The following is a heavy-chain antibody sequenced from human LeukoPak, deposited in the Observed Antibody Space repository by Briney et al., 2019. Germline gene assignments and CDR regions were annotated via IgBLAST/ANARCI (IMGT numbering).Heavy chain of an antibody. V-gene: IGHV3-66*01. CDR3: ARAKPPNDYGDWGYFDY. CDR1: GFTVSSNY. J-gene: IGHJ4*02. D-gene: IGHD4-17*01. CDR2: IYSGGST. Sequence: GGSPRLSCGASGFTVSSNYMSWVRQAPGKGLEWVSVIYSGGSTYYADPVKGRFAISRDNSKNTLYLQMNSLRAEDTAVYYCARAKPPNDYGDWGYFDYWGQGTLVTVSS.